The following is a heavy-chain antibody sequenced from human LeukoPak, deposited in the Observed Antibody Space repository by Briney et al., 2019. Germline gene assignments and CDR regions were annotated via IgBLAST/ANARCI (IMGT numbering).Heavy chain of an antibody. CDR1: GFTFSSYA. D-gene: IGHD6-19*01. CDR2: ISYDGSNK. V-gene: IGHV3-30-3*01. Sequence: PGGSLRLSCTASGFTFSSYAMHWVRQAPGKGLEWVAVISYDGSNKYYADSVKGRFTISRDNSKNTLHLQMNSLRAEDTAVYYCAREYIAVAGIFDYWGQGTLVTVSS. CDR3: AREYIAVAGIFDY. J-gene: IGHJ4*02.